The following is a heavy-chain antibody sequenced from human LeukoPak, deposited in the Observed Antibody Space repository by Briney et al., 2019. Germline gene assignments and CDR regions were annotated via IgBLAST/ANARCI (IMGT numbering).Heavy chain of an antibody. J-gene: IGHJ3*02. CDR3: VRDQGTTMTSYGFDM. Sequence: PGGSLRLSCAAPTFTFRTYWMTWVRQAPGKGLEWVAHIKQDGTEKSYIDSVKGRFTISRDNAKKSLFLQMDSLRVEDTAIYYCVRDQGTTMTSYGFDMWGRGTMVTVSS. CDR2: IKQDGTEK. CDR1: TFTFRTYW. D-gene: IGHD4-17*01. V-gene: IGHV3-7*01.